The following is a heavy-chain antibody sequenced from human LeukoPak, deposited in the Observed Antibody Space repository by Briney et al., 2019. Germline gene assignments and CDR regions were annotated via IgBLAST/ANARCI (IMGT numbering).Heavy chain of an antibody. CDR1: GFTVSSNY. Sequence: GGSLRLSCAVSGFTVSSNYMSWVRQAPGKGLEWVSIIYSGGSTDYADSVKGRFTISRDNSKNTLYFQMNSLRAEDTAVYYCAGTTTVITLTAFDFWGQGTMVTVSS. CDR3: AGTTTVITLTAFDF. CDR2: IYSGGST. D-gene: IGHD4-17*01. J-gene: IGHJ3*01. V-gene: IGHV3-53*01.